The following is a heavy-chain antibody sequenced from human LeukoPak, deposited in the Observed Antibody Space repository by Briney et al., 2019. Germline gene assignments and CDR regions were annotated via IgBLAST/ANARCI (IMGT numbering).Heavy chain of an antibody. CDR3: ARDSTYYYDSGSSGPQYFDN. V-gene: IGHV3-30*01. D-gene: IGHD3-10*01. CDR2: ISSGGTYE. CDR1: GFTFGNYA. Sequence: PGKSLRLSCAASGFTFGNYAMHWVRQAPGKGLEWVSLISSGGTYEYYADSVKGRFTISRDNSKNTLYLQLNSLRAEDTAVYYCARDSTYYYDSGSSGPQYFDNWGQGTLVTVSS. J-gene: IGHJ4*02.